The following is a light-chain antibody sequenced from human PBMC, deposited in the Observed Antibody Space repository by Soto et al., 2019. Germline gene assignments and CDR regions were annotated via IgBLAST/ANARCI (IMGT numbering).Light chain of an antibody. V-gene: IGKV1-33*01. CDR3: QPFDNLPFT. Sequence: DIQMTQSPSFLSASVGDRVTITCQASQDISDYLNWYQQKPGQAPQLLIHDAMHLETGVPSRFSGSGSVANFIFTITSLHPEDIATYFCQPFDNLPFTFGPGTTVDLK. CDR1: QDISDY. J-gene: IGKJ3*01. CDR2: DAM.